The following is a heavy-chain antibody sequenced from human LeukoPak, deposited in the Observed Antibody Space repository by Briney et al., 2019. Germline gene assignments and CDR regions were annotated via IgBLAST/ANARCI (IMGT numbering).Heavy chain of an antibody. CDR2: IIPILGIA. V-gene: IGHV1-69*04. CDR3: ARDGVTMFSGMDV. J-gene: IGHJ6*02. Sequence: GASVKVSCKASGYTFTSYGISWVRQAPGQGLEWMGRIIPILGIANYAQKFQGRVTITADESTSTAYMELSSLRSEDTAVYYCARDGVTMFSGMDVWGQGTTVTVSS. CDR1: GYTFTSYG. D-gene: IGHD3-10*02.